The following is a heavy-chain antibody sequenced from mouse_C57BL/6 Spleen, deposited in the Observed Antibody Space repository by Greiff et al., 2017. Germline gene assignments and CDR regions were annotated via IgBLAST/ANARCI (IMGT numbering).Heavy chain of an antibody. CDR1: GYTFTSYW. CDR2: IHPSDSDT. CDR3: AITVPNPNPNPNPNPNPPPPITTVEAWFAY. J-gene: IGHJ3*01. V-gene: IGHV1-74*01. Sequence: QVQLQQPGAELVKPGASVKVSCKASGYTFTSYWMHWVKQRPGQGLEWIGRIHPSDSDTNYNQKFKGKATLTVDKSSSTAYMQLSSLTSEDSAVYYCAITVPNPNPNPNPNPNPPPPITTVEAWFAYWGQGTLVTVSA. D-gene: IGHD1-1*01.